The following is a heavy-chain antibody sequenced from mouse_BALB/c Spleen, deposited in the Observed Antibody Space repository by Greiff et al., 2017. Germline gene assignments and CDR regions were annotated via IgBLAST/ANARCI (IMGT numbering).Heavy chain of an antibody. D-gene: IGHD2-12*01. CDR2: ISSGGSYT. J-gene: IGHJ2*01. Sequence: EVMLVESGGGLVKPGGSLKLSCAASGFTFSSYAMSWVRQSPEKRLEWVAEISSGGSYTYYPDTVTGRFTISRDNAKNTLYLEMSSLRSEDTAMYYCARVIRRYFDYWGQGTTLTVSS. V-gene: IGHV5-9-4*01. CDR3: ARVIRRYFDY. CDR1: GFTFSSYA.